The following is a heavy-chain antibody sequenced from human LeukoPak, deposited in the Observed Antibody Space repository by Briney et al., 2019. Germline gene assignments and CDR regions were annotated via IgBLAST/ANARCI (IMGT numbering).Heavy chain of an antibody. CDR1: GFTFGDYA. D-gene: IGHD6-19*01. CDR2: IRSKAYGGTT. J-gene: IGHJ4*02. Sequence: PGRSLRLSCTASGFTFGDYAMSWVRQAPGKGLEWVGFIRSKAYGGTTEYAASVKGRFTISKDDSKSIAYLQMNSLKTEDTAAYYCTRLPSGFSFDYWGQGTLVTVSS. CDR3: TRLPSGFSFDY. V-gene: IGHV3-49*04.